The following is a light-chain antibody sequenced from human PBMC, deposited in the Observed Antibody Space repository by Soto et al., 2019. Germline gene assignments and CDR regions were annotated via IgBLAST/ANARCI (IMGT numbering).Light chain of an antibody. V-gene: IGKV3-15*01. Sequence: EIVMTQSPATLSVSPGERATLSCRASQSVSGNLAWFQQKPGQAPRLLIYGASTRATGIPARFSGSGSGTEFTLTISSLQSEDFATYYCQQYKSYSRMFGQGTKVEIK. J-gene: IGKJ1*01. CDR2: GAS. CDR1: QSVSGN. CDR3: QQYKSYSRM.